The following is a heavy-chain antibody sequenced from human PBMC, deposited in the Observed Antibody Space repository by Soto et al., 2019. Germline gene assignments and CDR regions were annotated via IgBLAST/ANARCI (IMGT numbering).Heavy chain of an antibody. Sequence: GGSLRLSCVGSGFTFSSFEMNWVRQTPGKGLEWPSYIGRSGETIYYADSVKGRFTIPRDNSKNTLYLQMNSLRAEDTAVYYCAREKGERNYYGSGSYYYYYYGRDVWGRGTTVTVSS. V-gene: IGHV3-48*03. D-gene: IGHD3-10*01. CDR1: GFTFSSFE. J-gene: IGHJ6*02. CDR2: IGRSGETI. CDR3: AREKGERNYYGSGSYYYYYYGRDV.